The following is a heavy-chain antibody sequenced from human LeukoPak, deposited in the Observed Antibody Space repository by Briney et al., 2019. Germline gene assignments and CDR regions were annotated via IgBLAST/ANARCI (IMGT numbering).Heavy chain of an antibody. Sequence: PSETLSLTCAVYGGSFSGYYWSWIRQPPGKGLEWIGEINHSGSTNYNPSLKSRVTISVDTSKNQFSLKLNSVTAADTAVYSCARGGEYGSGSYFKYWGQGTLVTVSS. CDR2: INHSGST. J-gene: IGHJ4*02. V-gene: IGHV4-34*01. CDR1: GGSFSGYY. D-gene: IGHD3-10*01. CDR3: ARGGEYGSGSYFKY.